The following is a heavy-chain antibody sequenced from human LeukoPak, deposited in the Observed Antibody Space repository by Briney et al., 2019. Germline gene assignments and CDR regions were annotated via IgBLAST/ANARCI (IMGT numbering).Heavy chain of an antibody. CDR3: VRPHSGPWGSGGIDY. Sequence: PSETLSLTCAVYGGSFSGYYWSWIRQPPGKGLEWIGEINHSGSTNYNPSLKSRVTISVDTSKNQFSLKLSSVTAADTAVYYCVRPHSGPWGSGGIDYWGQGTLVTVSS. V-gene: IGHV4-34*01. D-gene: IGHD7-27*01. J-gene: IGHJ4*02. CDR2: INHSGST. CDR1: GGSFSGYY.